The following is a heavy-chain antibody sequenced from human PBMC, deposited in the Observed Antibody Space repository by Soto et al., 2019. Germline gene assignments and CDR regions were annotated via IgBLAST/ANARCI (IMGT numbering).Heavy chain of an antibody. CDR3: AKDRVGDYYYGMDV. J-gene: IGHJ6*02. CDR1: GFTFDDYA. D-gene: IGHD3-16*01. CDR2: ISWNSGSI. Sequence: EVQLVESGGGLVQPGRSLRLSCAASGFTFDDYAMHWVRQAPGKGLEWVSGISWNSGSIGYADSVKGRFTISRENAKNSLYLQMNGLRAEDTALYYCAKDRVGDYYYGMDVWGQGTTVTVSS. V-gene: IGHV3-9*01.